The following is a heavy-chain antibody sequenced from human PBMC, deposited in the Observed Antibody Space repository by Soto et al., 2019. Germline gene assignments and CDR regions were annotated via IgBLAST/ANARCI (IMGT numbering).Heavy chain of an antibody. CDR1: GYTFGSYG. CDR3: ARGFGDSDFRAADF. CDR2: LRAYNGKT. J-gene: IGHJ4*01. D-gene: IGHD2-15*01. Sequence: QVQVVQSGAEVKKPGASVKVSCKTSGYTFGSYGISWVRQAPGQGLEWMGWLRAYNGKTQYPQKFQGRLTMTIDTSASTGYMDLRSLRSDDTAVYYCARGFGDSDFRAADFWGHGTLVTGSS. V-gene: IGHV1-18*04.